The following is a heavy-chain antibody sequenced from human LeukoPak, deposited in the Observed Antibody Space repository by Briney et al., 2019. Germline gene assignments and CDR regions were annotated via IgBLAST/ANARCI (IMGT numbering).Heavy chain of an antibody. CDR3: ASVTRAEAGTWFDP. D-gene: IGHD6-13*01. J-gene: IGHJ5*02. CDR1: GYTFTSAG. Sequence: ASVKVSCKASGYTFTSAGISWVRQAPGQGLEWMGWISAYNGNTNYAQKLQGRVTMTTDTSTSTAYMELRSLRSDDTAVYYCASVTRAEAGTWFDPWGQGTLVTVSS. V-gene: IGHV1-18*01. CDR2: ISAYNGNT.